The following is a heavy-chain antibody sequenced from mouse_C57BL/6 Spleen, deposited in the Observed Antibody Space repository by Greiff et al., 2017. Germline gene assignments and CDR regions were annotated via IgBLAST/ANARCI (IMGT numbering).Heavy chain of an antibody. CDR1: GYTFTDYY. CDR3: ARDDYGEGYAMDY. J-gene: IGHJ4*01. CDR2: INPYNGGT. D-gene: IGHD2-4*01. Sequence: VQLQQSGPVLVKPGVSVKMSCKASGYTFTDYYMNWVKQSHGKSLEWIGVINPYNGGTSYNQKFKGKATLTVDKSSSTAYMELNSLTSEDSAVYYCARDDYGEGYAMDYWGQGTSVTVSS. V-gene: IGHV1-19*01.